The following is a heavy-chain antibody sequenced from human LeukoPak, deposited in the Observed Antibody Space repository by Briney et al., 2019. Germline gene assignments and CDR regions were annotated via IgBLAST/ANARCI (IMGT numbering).Heavy chain of an antibody. Sequence: PGRSLRLSCAASGFTFSSYGMHWVRQAPGKGLEWVAVISYDGSNKHYADSVKGRFTISRDNSKNTLYLQMNSLRAEDTAVYYCAKEVGYSYGSDQYYFDYWGQGTLVTVSS. CDR3: AKEVGYSYGSDQYYFDY. D-gene: IGHD5-18*01. CDR2: ISYDGSNK. V-gene: IGHV3-30*18. CDR1: GFTFSSYG. J-gene: IGHJ4*02.